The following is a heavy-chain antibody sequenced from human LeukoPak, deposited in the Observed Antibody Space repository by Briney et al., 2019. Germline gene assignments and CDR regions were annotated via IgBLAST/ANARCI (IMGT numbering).Heavy chain of an antibody. CDR2: INAGNDNT. V-gene: IGHV1-3*01. CDR1: GYTFTSYA. D-gene: IGHD2-15*01. CDR3: ARDLGYCTGGTCYPNGFDP. Sequence: ASVKVSCKASGYTFTSYAMHWVRQAPGQRLEWMGWINAGNDNTKYSQKFQGRVTITRDTSASTAYMELSSLRSEDTAVYYCARDLGYCTGGTCYPNGFDPWGQGTLVTVSS. J-gene: IGHJ5*02.